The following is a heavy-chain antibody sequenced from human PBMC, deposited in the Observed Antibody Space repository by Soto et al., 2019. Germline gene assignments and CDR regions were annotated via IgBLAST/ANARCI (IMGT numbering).Heavy chain of an antibody. Sequence: SETLSLTCTVSGGSISSSSYYWGWIRQPPGKGLEWIGSIYYSGSTYYNPSLKSRVTISVDTSKNQFSLKLSSVTAADTAVYYCARGPTMTTVTTVRFDPWGQGTLVTVSS. D-gene: IGHD4-17*01. CDR2: IYYSGST. J-gene: IGHJ5*02. V-gene: IGHV4-39*01. CDR3: ARGPTMTTVTTVRFDP. CDR1: GGSISSSSYY.